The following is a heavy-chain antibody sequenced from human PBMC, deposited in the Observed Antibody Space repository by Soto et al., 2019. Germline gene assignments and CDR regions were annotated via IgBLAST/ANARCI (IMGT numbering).Heavy chain of an antibody. Sequence: LRLSCAASGFTFSNAWMSWVRQAPGKGLEWVGRIKSKTDGGTTDYAAPVKGRFTISRDDSKNTLYLQMNSLKTEDTAVYYCTTDGYYYDSRRADIWGQGTMVTVSS. CDR2: IKSKTDGGTT. J-gene: IGHJ3*02. V-gene: IGHV3-15*01. CDR1: GFTFSNAW. CDR3: TTDGYYYDSRRADI. D-gene: IGHD3-22*01.